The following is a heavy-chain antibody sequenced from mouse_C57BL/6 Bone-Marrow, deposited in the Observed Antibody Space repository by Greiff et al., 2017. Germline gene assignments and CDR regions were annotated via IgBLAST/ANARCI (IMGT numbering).Heavy chain of an antibody. CDR1: GFNIKDDY. Sequence: VQLQQSGAELVRPGASVKLSCTASGFNIKDDYMHWVKQRPEQGLEWIGWIDPENGDTEYASKFQGKATITADTSSNTAYLQLSSLTSEDTAVYYCTTSTLRYWGQGTTLTVSS. CDR2: IDPENGDT. D-gene: IGHD5-5*01. J-gene: IGHJ2*01. CDR3: TTSTLRY. V-gene: IGHV14-4*01.